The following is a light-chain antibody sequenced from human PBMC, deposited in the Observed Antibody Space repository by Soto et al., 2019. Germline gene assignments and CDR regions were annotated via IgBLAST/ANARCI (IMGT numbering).Light chain of an antibody. V-gene: IGKV4-1*01. Sequence: DIVMTQSTDSLSVSLGERATINCKSSQSVLYSSNNKNFLAWYQQKPGHPPKLLFYWASTRESGVPDRFSGSGSGTDFTLTISSLQAEDVAVYYCQQYHSSQLTFGGGTKVDIK. CDR2: WAS. CDR1: QSVLYSSNNKNF. J-gene: IGKJ4*01. CDR3: QQYHSSQLT.